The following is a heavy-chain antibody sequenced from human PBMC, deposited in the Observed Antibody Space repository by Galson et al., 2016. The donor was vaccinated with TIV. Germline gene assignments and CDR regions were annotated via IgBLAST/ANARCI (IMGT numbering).Heavy chain of an antibody. CDR1: GDSISSNNYY. J-gene: IGHJ1*01. CDR3: AWSGWEPSYFQH. V-gene: IGHV4-39*07. Sequence: ATLSLTCTVSGDSISSNNYYLGWIRQPPGKGLEWIGSIYYTVSTFYNPSLKSRVTISVDTSKNQFSLSLRSVTAADTAIYYCAWSGWEPSYFQHWGQGTLGIVSS. CDR2: IYYTVST. D-gene: IGHD1-26*01.